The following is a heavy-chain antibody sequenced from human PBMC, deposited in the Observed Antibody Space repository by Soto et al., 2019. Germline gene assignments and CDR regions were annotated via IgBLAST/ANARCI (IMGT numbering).Heavy chain of an antibody. V-gene: IGHV1-69*12. J-gene: IGHJ6*02. Sequence: QVQLVQSGAEVKKPGSSVKVSCKASGGTISSYAISWVRQAPGQGLEWMGGIIPIFGTANYAQKFQGRVTITADESTSTAYMELSSLRSEDTAVYYCARPISGYDPSTPNYGMDVWGQGTTVTVSS. D-gene: IGHD5-12*01. CDR2: IIPIFGTA. CDR1: GGTISSYA. CDR3: ARPISGYDPSTPNYGMDV.